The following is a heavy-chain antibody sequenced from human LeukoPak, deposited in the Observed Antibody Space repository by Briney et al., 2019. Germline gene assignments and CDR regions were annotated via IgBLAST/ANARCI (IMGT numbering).Heavy chain of an antibody. CDR1: GGSFSGYY. V-gene: IGHV4-34*01. J-gene: IGHJ6*02. D-gene: IGHD3-3*01. CDR3: ASSTIFGVVIMGNYYYGMDV. CDR2: INHSGST. Sequence: SETLSLTCAVYGGSFSGYYWSWIRQPPGKGLEWIGEINHSGSTNYNPSLKSRVTISVDTSKNQFSLKLSSVTAADTAVYYCASSTIFGVVIMGNYYYGMDVWGRGTTVTVSS.